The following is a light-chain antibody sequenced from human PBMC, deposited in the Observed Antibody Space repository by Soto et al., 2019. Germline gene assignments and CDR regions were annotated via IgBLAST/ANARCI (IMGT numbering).Light chain of an antibody. CDR1: QSITSW. V-gene: IGKV1-5*03. CDR2: KAS. J-gene: IGKJ1*01. CDR3: QHYNTYWT. Sequence: DIQMTQSPSTLSASVGDRVTITCRASQSITSWLAWYQQKPGKAPKLLIYKASILESGVPSRFSGSGSGTDFTLTISSLPPDDFATYYCQHYNTYWTFGQGTKVEIK.